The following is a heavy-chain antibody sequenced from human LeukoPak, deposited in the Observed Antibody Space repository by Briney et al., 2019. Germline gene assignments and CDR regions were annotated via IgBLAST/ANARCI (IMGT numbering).Heavy chain of an antibody. V-gene: IGHV4-59*04. CDR3: ARTENYIPEDCFDP. CDR2: ICYSGST. CDR1: GGSFSGFY. Sequence: SETLSLTCAVYGGSFSGFYWSWIRQPPRKGLEWIGTICYSGSTFYNPSLKSRVTLSVDTSKNQFSLKLSSVTAADTAVYYCARTENYIPEDCFDPWGQGTLVTVSS. D-gene: IGHD5-24*01. J-gene: IGHJ5*02.